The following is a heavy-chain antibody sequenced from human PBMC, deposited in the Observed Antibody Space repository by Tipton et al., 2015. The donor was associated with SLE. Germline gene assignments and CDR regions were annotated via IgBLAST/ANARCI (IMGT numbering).Heavy chain of an antibody. Sequence: RSLRLSCAASGFTFSSYAMHWVRQAPGKGLEWVAVISYDGSNKYYAGSVKGRFTISRDNSKNTLYLQMNSLRAEDTAVYYCARDRSSSDAFDIWGQGTMVTVSS. CDR3: ARDRSSSDAFDI. CDR1: GFTFSSYA. CDR2: ISYDGSNK. V-gene: IGHV3-30*04. J-gene: IGHJ3*02. D-gene: IGHD2-2*01.